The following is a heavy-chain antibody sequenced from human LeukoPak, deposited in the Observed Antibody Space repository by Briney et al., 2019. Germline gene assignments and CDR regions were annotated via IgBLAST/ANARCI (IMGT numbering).Heavy chain of an antibody. J-gene: IGHJ4*02. CDR1: GFTFGSYC. CDR3: ASQSGLDN. Sequence: GGSLRLSCAASGFTFGSYCMNWVRQAPGKGLEWVSSIDSGSSYKYYADSVEGRFTISRDNAKNSLFLQMNSLRVEDTAVYYCASQSGLDNWGQGTLVTVSS. D-gene: IGHD1-26*01. CDR2: IDSGSSYK. V-gene: IGHV3-21*01.